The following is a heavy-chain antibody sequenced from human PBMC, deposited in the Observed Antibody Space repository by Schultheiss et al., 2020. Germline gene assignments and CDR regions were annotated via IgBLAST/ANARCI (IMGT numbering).Heavy chain of an antibody. CDR1: GYTFTGYY. Sequence: ASVKVSCKASGYTFTGYYMHWVRQAPGQGLEWMGRIIPILGIANYAQKFQGRVTMTRDTFTSTVHMELSSLRSEDTAVYYCARRLSSNGQSIDVWGQGTTVTVYS. CDR3: ARRLSSNGQSIDV. V-gene: IGHV1-46*01. CDR2: IIPILGIA. J-gene: IGHJ6*02. D-gene: IGHD6-25*01.